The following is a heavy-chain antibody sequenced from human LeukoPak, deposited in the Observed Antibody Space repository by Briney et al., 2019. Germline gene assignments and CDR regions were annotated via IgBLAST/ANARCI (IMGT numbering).Heavy chain of an antibody. CDR2: IYYSGST. D-gene: IGHD6-13*01. CDR3: ARHGGLRWQQLVVYYFDY. V-gene: IGHV4-39*01. J-gene: IGHJ4*02. Sequence: PSETLSLTCTVSGGSISSSSYYWGWIRQPPGKGREWIGSIYYSGSTYYKPSLKSRVTICVDTSKHQFSLKLSSVTAADTAVYYCARHGGLRWQQLVVYYFDYWGQGTLVTVSS. CDR1: GGSISSSSYY.